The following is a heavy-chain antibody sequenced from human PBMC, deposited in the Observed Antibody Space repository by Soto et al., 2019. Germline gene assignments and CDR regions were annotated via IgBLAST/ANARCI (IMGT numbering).Heavy chain of an antibody. D-gene: IGHD3-10*01. CDR2: IYYSGST. CDR3: ASHFYYGSGKNWFDP. Sequence: QLQLQESGPGLVKPSETLSLTCTVSGGSISSSSYYWGWIRQPPGKGLEWIGSIYYSGSTYYNPSLKSRVTISVDTSKNQFSLKLSSVTAADTAVYYCASHFYYGSGKNWFDPWGQGTLVTVSS. CDR1: GGSISSSSYY. V-gene: IGHV4-39*01. J-gene: IGHJ5*02.